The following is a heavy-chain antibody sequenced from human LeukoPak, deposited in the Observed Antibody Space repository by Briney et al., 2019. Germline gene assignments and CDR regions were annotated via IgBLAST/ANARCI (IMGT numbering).Heavy chain of an antibody. J-gene: IGHJ6*03. CDR1: GGSFSGYY. D-gene: IGHD5-24*01. V-gene: IGHV4-34*01. CDR3: ARHRGGYNYRATDYYYYMDV. CDR2: INHSGST. Sequence: PSETLSLTCAVYGGSFSGYYWSWIRQPPGKGLEWIGEINHSGSTNYNPSLKSRVTISVDTSKNQFSLKLSSVTAADTAVYYCARHRGGYNYRATDYYYYMDVWGKGTTVTISS.